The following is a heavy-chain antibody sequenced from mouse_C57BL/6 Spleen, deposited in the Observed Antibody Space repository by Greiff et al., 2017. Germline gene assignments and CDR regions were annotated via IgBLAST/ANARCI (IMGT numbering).Heavy chain of an antibody. D-gene: IGHD1-1*01. J-gene: IGHJ3*01. Sequence: DVKLQESGGGLVKPGGSLKLSCAASGFTFSSYAMSWVRQTPEKRLEWVASISDGGSYTYYPDNVKGRFTISRDNAKNNLYLQMSHLKSEDTAMYYGARDNNGSSYLLAYWGQGTLVTVSA. V-gene: IGHV5-4*01. CDR3: ARDNNGSSYLLAY. CDR2: ISDGGSYT. CDR1: GFTFSSYA.